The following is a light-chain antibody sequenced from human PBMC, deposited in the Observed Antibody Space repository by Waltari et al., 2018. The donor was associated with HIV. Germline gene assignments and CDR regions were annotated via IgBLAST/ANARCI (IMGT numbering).Light chain of an antibody. Sequence: MIQSPDFLVVSPGESASISCRSSRSLLQSNGYNYLDWYLQKPGQSPQLLIYFASNRASGAPDRFSGSGSGRDFTLKISRVEAEDVGVYYCMEALEVTFGQGTKVEIK. J-gene: IGKJ1*01. CDR1: RSLLQSNGYNY. V-gene: IGKV2-28*01. CDR3: MEALEVT. CDR2: FAS.